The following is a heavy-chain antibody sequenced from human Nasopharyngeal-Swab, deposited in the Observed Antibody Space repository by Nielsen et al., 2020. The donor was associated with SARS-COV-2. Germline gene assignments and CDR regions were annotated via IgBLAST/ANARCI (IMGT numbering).Heavy chain of an antibody. CDR2: ISTTGSSK. Sequence: GESLKISCAASGFTFSAYGMNWVRQAPGKGLEWASHISTTGSSKYYADSLKGRFTISRDNDKNSLYLQMNSLRADDTAVYYCASGGYDFWSGYPSDYWGLGTLVTVSS. CDR1: GFTFSAYG. D-gene: IGHD3-3*01. J-gene: IGHJ4*02. V-gene: IGHV3-48*04. CDR3: ASGGYDFWSGYPSDY.